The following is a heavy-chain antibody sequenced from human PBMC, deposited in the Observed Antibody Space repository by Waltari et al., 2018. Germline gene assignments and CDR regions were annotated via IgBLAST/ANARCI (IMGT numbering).Heavy chain of an antibody. CDR3: AEGGPIAARLGGSSTPVYYYYYGMDV. CDR1: GGTFSSYA. J-gene: IGHJ6*02. V-gene: IGHV1-69*13. D-gene: IGHD6-6*01. CDR2: SPPIFCTA. Sequence: QVQLVQSGAEVKKPGSSVKVSCKASGGTFSSYAISWVRQAPGQGLEWMGGSPPIFCTANYDQKFQGRVTSTADESTSTAYMELSSLRSEDTAVYYFAEGGPIAARLGGSSTPVYYYYYGMDVWGQGTTVTVSS.